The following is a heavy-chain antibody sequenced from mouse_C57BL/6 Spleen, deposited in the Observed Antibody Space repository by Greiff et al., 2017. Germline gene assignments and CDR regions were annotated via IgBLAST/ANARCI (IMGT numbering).Heavy chain of an antibody. CDR3: ARYYYSNYGGYFDV. V-gene: IGHV1-50*01. Sequence: QVQLQQPGAELVKPGASVKLSCKASGYTFTSYWMQWVKQRPGQGLEWIGEIDPSDSYTNYNQKFKGKATLTVDTSSSTAYMQLSSLTSEDSAVYYCARYYYSNYGGYFDVWGTGTTVTVSS. D-gene: IGHD2-5*01. CDR1: GYTFTSYW. J-gene: IGHJ1*03. CDR2: IDPSDSYT.